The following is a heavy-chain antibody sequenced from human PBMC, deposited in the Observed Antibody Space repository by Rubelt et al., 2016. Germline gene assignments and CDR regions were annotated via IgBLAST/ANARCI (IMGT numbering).Heavy chain of an antibody. D-gene: IGHD4-11*01. V-gene: IGHV3-30*04. Sequence: VQLVESGGGVVQPGRSLRLSCAASGFTFSSYAMHWVRQAPGKGLEWVAVISYDGSNKYYADSVKGRFTISRDNSKNTLYLQMNSLRAEDTAVYYCAREDDYSNYGYYYYGMDVWGQGTTVTVSS. J-gene: IGHJ6*02. CDR1: GFTFSSYA. CDR2: ISYDGSNK. CDR3: AREDDYSNYGYYYYGMDV.